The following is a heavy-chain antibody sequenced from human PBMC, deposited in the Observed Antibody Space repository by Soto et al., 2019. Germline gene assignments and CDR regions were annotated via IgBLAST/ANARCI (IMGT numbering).Heavy chain of an antibody. CDR3: ARSMYSTSAQLYYGMDV. V-gene: IGHV4-38-2*01. CDR1: GYSIRSGYF. Sequence: LSLTCAVSGYSIRSGYFWGWIRQPPGKGLEWIGSMYHSGITYYNLSLKSRVTISVDTSKNQLSLKLSSATAADTAVYYCARSMYSTSAQLYYGMDVWGQGTTVTVSS. D-gene: IGHD6-6*01. J-gene: IGHJ6*02. CDR2: MYHSGIT.